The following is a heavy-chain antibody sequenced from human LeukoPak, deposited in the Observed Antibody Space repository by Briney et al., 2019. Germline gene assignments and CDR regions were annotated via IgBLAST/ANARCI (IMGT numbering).Heavy chain of an antibody. CDR1: GNSIINYA. Sequence: GASVKVSCKASGNSIINYAVSWVRQAPGQGFEWMGGIIPIFGTADYAQKFQGRVTSTADQSTSTTYMALSSLKSEDTATYYCTTRACHAGGCSSSFYYYYGLHFWGQGTTVSVSS. CDR2: IIPIFGTA. V-gene: IGHV1-69*13. D-gene: IGHD3-16*01. J-gene: IGHJ6*02. CDR3: TTRACHAGGCSSSFYYYYGLHF.